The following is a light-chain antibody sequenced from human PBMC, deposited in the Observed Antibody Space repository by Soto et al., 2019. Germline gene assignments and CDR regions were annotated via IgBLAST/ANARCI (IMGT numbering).Light chain of an antibody. CDR2: EVS. J-gene: IGLJ2*01. CDR1: SCDVGGYNY. V-gene: IGLV2-14*01. CDR3: SSYTRSSTLV. Sequence: QSALTQPAYVSGSPGQSITISCTRTSCDVGGYNYVSWYQQHPGKAPKLMIYEVSNRPSGVSNRFSGSKSGNTASLTISGLQAEDEAEYYCSSYTRSSTLVFCGGTKVTVL.